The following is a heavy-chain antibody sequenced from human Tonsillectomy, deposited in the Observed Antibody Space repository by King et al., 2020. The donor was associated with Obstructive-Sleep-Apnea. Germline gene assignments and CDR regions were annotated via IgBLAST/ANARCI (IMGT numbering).Heavy chain of an antibody. J-gene: IGHJ4*02. CDR1: GFTFSRYA. D-gene: IGHD3-22*01. V-gene: IGHV3-23*04. CDR3: AKDLRSWYYYDSSDYCDY. Sequence: VQLVEAGGGLVQPGGSLRLSCAASGFTFSRYAMSWVRQAPGKGLEWVSAFSGSGGSIYYAYSVKGRVTISRDNSKNTPYLQMNSMRTEDTAVYYCAKDLRSWYYYDSSDYCDYWGQGTLVTVSS. CDR2: FSGSGGSI.